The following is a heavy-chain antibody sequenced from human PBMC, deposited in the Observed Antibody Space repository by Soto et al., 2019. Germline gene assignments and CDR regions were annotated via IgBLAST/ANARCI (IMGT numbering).Heavy chain of an antibody. CDR2: INPNSGGT. D-gene: IGHD3-3*01. CDR3: ARGSTSSSLRFLEWLLYGSWFDP. V-gene: IGHV1-2*02. J-gene: IGHJ5*02. CDR1: GYTFTGYY. Sequence: VKVSCKASGYTFTGYYMHWVRQAPGQGLEWMGWINPNSGGTNYAQKFQGRVTMARDTSISTAYMELSRLRSDDTAVYYCARGSTSSSLRFLEWLLYGSWFDPWGQGTLVTVSS.